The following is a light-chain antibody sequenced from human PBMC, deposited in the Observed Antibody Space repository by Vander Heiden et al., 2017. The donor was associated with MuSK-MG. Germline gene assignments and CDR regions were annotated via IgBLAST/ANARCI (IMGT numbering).Light chain of an antibody. CDR1: QSVSSY. Sequence: EVVLTQSPGTLSLSPGERATLSCRASQSVSSYLAWYQQKPGQAPRLLIYGASSRATGIPDRFSGSGSGTDFTLTINRLEPEDFAVYYWHLDGRSVLFGGGTKVEIK. CDR2: GAS. V-gene: IGKV3-20*01. CDR3: HLDGRSVL. J-gene: IGKJ4*01.